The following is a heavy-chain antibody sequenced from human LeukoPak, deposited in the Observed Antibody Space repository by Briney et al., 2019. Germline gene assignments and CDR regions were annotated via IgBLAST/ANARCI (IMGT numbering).Heavy chain of an antibody. CDR1: GGSISSYY. Sequence: SETLSLTCTVSGGSISSYYWSWIRQPPGKGLEWIGYIYYSGSTNYNPSLKSRVTISVDTSKNQLSLKLSSVTAADTAVYYCATNLATVVNPAYYWGQGTPVTVSS. CDR3: ATNLATVVNPAYY. CDR2: IYYSGST. J-gene: IGHJ4*02. D-gene: IGHD4-23*01. V-gene: IGHV4-59*08.